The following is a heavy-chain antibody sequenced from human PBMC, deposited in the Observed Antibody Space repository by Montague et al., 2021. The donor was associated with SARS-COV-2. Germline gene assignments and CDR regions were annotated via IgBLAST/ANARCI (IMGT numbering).Heavy chain of an antibody. Sequence: SETLSLTCSISGVSITSYSWCWVRKPAPKGLELIGHIYASGSTNYIPSLKSRVSLSIDNPKHQFSLYLESLTAAATAFYYCVRDGCNWYYFDYWGQGALVTVAS. D-gene: IGHD4/OR15-4a*01. V-gene: IGHV4-4*07. CDR2: IYASGST. CDR3: VRDGCNWYYFDY. J-gene: IGHJ4*02. CDR1: GVSITSYS.